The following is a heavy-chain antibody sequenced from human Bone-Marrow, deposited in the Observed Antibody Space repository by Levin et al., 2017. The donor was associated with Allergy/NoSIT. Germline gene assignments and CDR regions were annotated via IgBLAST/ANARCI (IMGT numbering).Heavy chain of an antibody. Sequence: PGGSLRLSCKASGYTFTNYDINWVRQATGKGLEWMGYMNPRNGDTLYAQKFQGRVSMTRNTAINTAYMELSSLISDDTAVYYCAKGQDASGWSYWGQGSLVTVSS. J-gene: IGHJ4*02. V-gene: IGHV1-8*01. CDR2: MNPRNGDT. CDR3: AKGQDASGWSY. D-gene: IGHD6-19*01. CDR1: GYTFTNYD.